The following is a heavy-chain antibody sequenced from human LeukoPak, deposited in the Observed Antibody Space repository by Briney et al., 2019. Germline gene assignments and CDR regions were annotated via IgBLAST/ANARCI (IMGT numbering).Heavy chain of an antibody. CDR3: ARRPRDSSGYYLGAFHD. CDR1: GFAFGSYA. J-gene: IGHJ3*01. Sequence: GGSLRLSCEASGFAFGSYAMTWVRQAPGKGLDWVSVIGASGADTYYADSVKGRFTVSRDNAKNTLYLHMSSLRAEDTAVYFCARRPRDSSGYYLGAFHDWGQGTTVTGSS. V-gene: IGHV3-23*01. D-gene: IGHD3-22*01. CDR2: IGASGADT.